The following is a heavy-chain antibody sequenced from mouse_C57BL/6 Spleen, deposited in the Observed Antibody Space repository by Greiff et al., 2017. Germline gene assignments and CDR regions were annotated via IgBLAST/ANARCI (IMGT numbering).Heavy chain of an antibody. D-gene: IGHD3-2*02. Sequence: VKLMEPGPELVKPGASVKISCKASGYAFSSSWMNWVKQRPGQGLEWIGRIYPGDGDTNYNGKFKGKATLTADKSSSTAYMQLSSLTSEDSAVYFGAGRLGYFCYWGQGTTLTVSS. CDR1: GYAFSSSW. CDR3: AGRLGYFCY. V-gene: IGHV1-82*01. J-gene: IGHJ2*01. CDR2: IYPGDGDT.